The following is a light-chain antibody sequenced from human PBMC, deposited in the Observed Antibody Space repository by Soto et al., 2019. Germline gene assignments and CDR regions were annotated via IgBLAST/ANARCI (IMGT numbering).Light chain of an antibody. J-gene: IGKJ4*01. V-gene: IGKV3-15*01. CDR3: QQYNSWPLV. CDR2: GAS. Sequence: EIVMTQSPATLSVSPGVRATLSCRASQSVSSKLAWYQQKPGQSPRLLIYGASTRATGIPARFSGSGSGTEFTLTISSLQSEDFAVYYRQQYNSWPLVFGGGTKVEIK. CDR1: QSVSSK.